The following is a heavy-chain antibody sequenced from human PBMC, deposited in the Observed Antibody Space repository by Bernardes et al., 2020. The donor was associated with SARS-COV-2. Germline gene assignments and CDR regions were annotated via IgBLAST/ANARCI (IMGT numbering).Heavy chain of an antibody. CDR1: GGFYSGYY. D-gene: IGHD2-2*01. CDR2: INDSGST. J-gene: IGHJ6*01. Sequence: SETLSLTCAVYGGFYSGYYWSWIRQPPGKGLEWIGEINDSGSTSYNPSLKSRVTISVDTSKNQFSLKLSSVTAADTAVYYCARELRVVVPAALGFGYYYYYGMDVWGQGTTVTVSS. CDR3: ARELRVVVPAALGFGYYYYYGMDV. V-gene: IGHV4-34*01.